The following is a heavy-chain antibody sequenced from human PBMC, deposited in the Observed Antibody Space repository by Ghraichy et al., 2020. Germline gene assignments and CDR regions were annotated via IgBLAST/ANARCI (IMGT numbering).Heavy chain of an antibody. CDR1: GFTFSSYA. Sequence: GESLNISCAASGFTFSSYAMSWVRQAPGKGLEWVSAISGSGGSTYYADSVKGRFTISRDNSKNTLYLQMNSLRAEDTAVYYCAKGGGGRLGRRRWLQSDAFDIWGQGTMVTVSS. CDR2: ISGSGGST. J-gene: IGHJ3*02. CDR3: AKGGGGRLGRRRWLQSDAFDI. V-gene: IGHV3-23*01. D-gene: IGHD5-24*01.